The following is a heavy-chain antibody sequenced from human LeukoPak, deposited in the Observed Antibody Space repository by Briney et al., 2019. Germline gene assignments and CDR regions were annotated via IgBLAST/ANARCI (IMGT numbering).Heavy chain of an antibody. V-gene: IGHV5-51*01. D-gene: IGHD2-2*01. CDR1: GSIFTSYW. CDR3: ASNERCSSTSCYAFDY. Sequence: GESLKISCKGSGSIFTSYWIGWVRRLPGKGLEWMGIIYPGDSDTRYSPSFQGQVTISADKSISTAYLQWSSLKASDTAMYYCASNERCSSTSCYAFDYWGQGTLVTVSS. J-gene: IGHJ4*02. CDR2: IYPGDSDT.